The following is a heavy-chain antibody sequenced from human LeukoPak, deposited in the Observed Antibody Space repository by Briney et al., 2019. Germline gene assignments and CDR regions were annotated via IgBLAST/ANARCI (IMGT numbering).Heavy chain of an antibody. V-gene: IGHV1-69*13. Sequence: SVKVSCKASGGTFSSYAISWVRQAPGQGLEWMGGIIPIFGTANYAQKFQGRVTITADESTSTAYMELSSLRSEDAAVYYCARVGYCSSTSCYDYWGQGTLVTVSS. D-gene: IGHD2-2*01. CDR2: IIPIFGTA. J-gene: IGHJ4*02. CDR1: GGTFSSYA. CDR3: ARVGYCSSTSCYDY.